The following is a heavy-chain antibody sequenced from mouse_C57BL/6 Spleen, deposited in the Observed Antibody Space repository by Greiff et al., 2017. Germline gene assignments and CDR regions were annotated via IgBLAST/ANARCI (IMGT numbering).Heavy chain of an antibody. Sequence: GGGLVQPKGSLKLSCAASGFSFNTYAMNWVRQAPGKGLEWVARIRSKSNNYATYYADSVKDRFTISRDDSESMLYLQMNNLKTEDTAMYYCVRSLLYFDVWGTGTTVTVSS. CDR2: IRSKSNNYAT. CDR3: VRSLLYFDV. D-gene: IGHD2-10*01. V-gene: IGHV10-1*01. J-gene: IGHJ1*03. CDR1: GFSFNTYA.